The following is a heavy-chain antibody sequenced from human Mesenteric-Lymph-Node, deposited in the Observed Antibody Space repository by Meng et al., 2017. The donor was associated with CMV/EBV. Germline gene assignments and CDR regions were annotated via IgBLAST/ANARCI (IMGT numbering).Heavy chain of an antibody. CDR1: GFSFRTYW. Sequence: GESLKISCAASGFSFRTYWMSWVRQAPGKGLEWVASIKQDGSEKYYVDSVRGRFTISRDNAKNSLYVQINSLRAEDTAVYYCARVGEMGTTTYYYYGMDVWGQGTTVTVSS. CDR3: ARVGEMGTTTYYYYGMDV. CDR2: IKQDGSEK. J-gene: IGHJ6*02. D-gene: IGHD5-24*01. V-gene: IGHV3-7*01.